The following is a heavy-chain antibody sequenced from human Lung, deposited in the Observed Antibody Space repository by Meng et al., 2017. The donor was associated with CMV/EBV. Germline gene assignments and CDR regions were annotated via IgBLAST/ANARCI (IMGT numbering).Heavy chain of an antibody. CDR1: GDSITNHNW. CDR3: LRRSGGSV. CDR2: IPHRGSS. Sequence: HVREAAPALVQPSATLSLPCAVSGDSITNHNWWAWVRQPPGKGLEWIGEIPHRGSSAYNPSLKSRVSMSIDKSKNQFSLKLTSVTAADTAVYHCLRRSGGSVWGQGTLVTVSS. V-gene: IGHV4-4*02. J-gene: IGHJ1*01. D-gene: IGHD3-10*01.